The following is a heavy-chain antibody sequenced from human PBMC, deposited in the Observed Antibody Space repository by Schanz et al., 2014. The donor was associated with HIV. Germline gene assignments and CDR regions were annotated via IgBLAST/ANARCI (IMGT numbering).Heavy chain of an antibody. CDR1: GYTFTGHY. V-gene: IGHV1-2*02. CDR3: ARGASVAARGWFDP. J-gene: IGHJ5*02. CDR2: INPTSGAT. Sequence: QVQLVQSGAEVKAPGASVKVSCKTSGYTFTGHYMHWIRQAPGQGLEWMGWINPTSGATQYAQKFQDRVTMTREKSISTVYMGLTSLTPDDTAVYFCARGASVAARGWFDPWGQGTLIIVSS. D-gene: IGHD3-10*01.